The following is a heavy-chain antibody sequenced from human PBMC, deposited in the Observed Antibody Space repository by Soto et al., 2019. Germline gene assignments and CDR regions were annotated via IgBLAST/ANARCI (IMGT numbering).Heavy chain of an antibody. V-gene: IGHV3-48*03. CDR2: ISSSGSTI. CDR1: GFTFSSYE. Sequence: GGSLRLSCAASGFTFSSYEMNWVRQAPGKGLEWVSYISSSGSTIYYADSVKGRFTISRDNAKNSLYLQMNSLRAEDTAVYYCARLDKWVGATTPAFDIWGQGTMVTVSS. CDR3: ARLDKWVGATTPAFDI. J-gene: IGHJ3*02. D-gene: IGHD1-26*01.